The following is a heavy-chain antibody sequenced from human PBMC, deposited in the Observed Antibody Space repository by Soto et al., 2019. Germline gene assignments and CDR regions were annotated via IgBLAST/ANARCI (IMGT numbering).Heavy chain of an antibody. CDR3: AREPATAKPEGVDF. Sequence: ASVEVSWLASGSTFSAYYIHWARQAPGQGLEWMGWINPNSGGTKYAPKFQGGVTMTRDTSITTAYMELSRLRSGDTAVYYCAREPATAKPEGVDFWGQGTLVTVSS. D-gene: IGHD1-1*01. J-gene: IGHJ4*02. V-gene: IGHV1-2*02. CDR1: GSTFSAYY. CDR2: INPNSGGT.